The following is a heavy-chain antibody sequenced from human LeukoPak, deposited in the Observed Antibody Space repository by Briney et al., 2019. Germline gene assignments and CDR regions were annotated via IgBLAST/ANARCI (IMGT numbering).Heavy chain of an antibody. Sequence: PGGSLRLSCAASGFTFSSYAMHWVRQAPGKGLEWVAVISYDGSNKYYADSVKGRFTISRDNSKNTLYLQMNSLRAEDTAVYYCARESRDIAGIIDYWGQGTLVTVSS. CDR1: GFTFSSYA. J-gene: IGHJ4*02. CDR3: ARESRDIAGIIDY. CDR2: ISYDGSNK. D-gene: IGHD5-12*01. V-gene: IGHV3-30-3*01.